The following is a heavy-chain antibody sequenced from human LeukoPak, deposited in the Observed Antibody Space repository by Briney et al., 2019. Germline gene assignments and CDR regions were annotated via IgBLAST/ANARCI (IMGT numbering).Heavy chain of an antibody. CDR2: ISSSGSTI. V-gene: IGHV3-11*04. CDR3: ARDRGPDYDSSGYYYFDY. D-gene: IGHD3-22*01. J-gene: IGHJ4*02. CDR1: GFTFSDYY. Sequence: PGGSLRLSCAASGFTFSDYYMSWIRQAPGKGLEWVSYISSSGSTIYYADSVKGRFTISRDNAKNSLYLQMNSLRAEDTAVYYCARDRGPDYDSSGYYYFDYWGQGTLVTVSS.